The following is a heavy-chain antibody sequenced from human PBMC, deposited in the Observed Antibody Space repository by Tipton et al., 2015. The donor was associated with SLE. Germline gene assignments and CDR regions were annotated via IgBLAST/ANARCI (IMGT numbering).Heavy chain of an antibody. Sequence: TLSLTCTVSGGSISSGGYYWSWIRQHPGTGLEWIGYIYYSWSTYYTPALKSRVTISVDTSKNQFSLKLSSVTAADTAVYYCARDVRPMIQGVLGYFELWGRGTLVTVSS. D-gene: IGHD3-10*01. J-gene: IGHJ2*01. CDR2: IYYSWST. CDR1: GGSISSGGYY. V-gene: IGHV4-31*03. CDR3: ARDVRPMIQGVLGYFEL.